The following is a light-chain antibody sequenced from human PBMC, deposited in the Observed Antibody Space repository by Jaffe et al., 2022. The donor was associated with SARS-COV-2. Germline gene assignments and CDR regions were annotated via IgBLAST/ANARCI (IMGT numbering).Light chain of an antibody. J-gene: IGKJ2*01. CDR1: QNINSY. CDR3: QQNYDTPYT. CDR2: TAS. V-gene: IGKV1-39*01. Sequence: DIQMTQSPSSLSASVGDRVIITCRASQNINSYLNWYQQTPGKAPKLLIFTASRLQNGVPSRFSGSGSGTDFTLTISSLQPEDFATYFCQQNYDTPYTFGQGTKLEIK.